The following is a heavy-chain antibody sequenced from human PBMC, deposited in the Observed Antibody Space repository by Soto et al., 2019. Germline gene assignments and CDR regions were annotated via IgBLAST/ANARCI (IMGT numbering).Heavy chain of an antibody. V-gene: IGHV3-21*01. CDR3: VRARSTDSRPDY. J-gene: IGHJ4*02. CDR2: ITSSSSYI. D-gene: IGHD3-22*01. Sequence: PGGSLRLPCAASGFTFSLYSMIWVRQAPGKGLEWVASITSSSSYIYYEDSLKGRFTISRDNAKNSLFLQLDSLRAEDTAVYFCVRARSTDSRPDYWGQGTLVTVSS. CDR1: GFTFSLYS.